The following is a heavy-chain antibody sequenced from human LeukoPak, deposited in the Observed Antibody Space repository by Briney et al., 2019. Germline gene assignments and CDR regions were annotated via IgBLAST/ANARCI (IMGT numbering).Heavy chain of an antibody. CDR1: GCTFTSYG. D-gene: IGHD3-10*01. Sequence: ASVKVSCKASGCTFTSYGISWVRQAPGQGLEWMGWISAYNGNTNYAQKLQGRVTMTTDTSTSTAYVELRSLRSDDTAVYYCARDAITMVRGVVDYWGQGTLVTVSS. CDR2: ISAYNGNT. V-gene: IGHV1-18*01. CDR3: ARDAITMVRGVVDY. J-gene: IGHJ4*02.